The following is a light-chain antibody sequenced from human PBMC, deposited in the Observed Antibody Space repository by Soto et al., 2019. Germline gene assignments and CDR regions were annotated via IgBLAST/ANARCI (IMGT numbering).Light chain of an antibody. CDR2: AAS. CDR1: QSITNF. J-gene: IGKJ5*01. Sequence: DIHMTQSPSSLSASVGDTLTLTCRANQSITNFLNWYQKKPGEVPKLLIYAASRLESGVPSRFSGSGSGTEFALTIQSLQPEDFATYFCQQSHSSPPAFGQGTRLEIK. V-gene: IGKV1-39*01. CDR3: QQSHSSPPA.